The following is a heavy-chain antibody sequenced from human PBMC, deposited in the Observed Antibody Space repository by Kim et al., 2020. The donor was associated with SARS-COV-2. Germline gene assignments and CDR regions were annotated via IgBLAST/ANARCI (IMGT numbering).Heavy chain of an antibody. V-gene: IGHV1-24*01. Sequence: ASVKVSCKVSGYTLTELSMHWVRQAPGKGLEWMGGFDPEDGETIYAQKFQGRVTMTEDTSTDTAYMELSSLRSEDTAVYYCATADKKKRLVSNWFDPWGQGTLVTVSS. D-gene: IGHD3-9*01. J-gene: IGHJ5*02. CDR1: GYTLTELS. CDR2: FDPEDGET. CDR3: ATADKKKRLVSNWFDP.